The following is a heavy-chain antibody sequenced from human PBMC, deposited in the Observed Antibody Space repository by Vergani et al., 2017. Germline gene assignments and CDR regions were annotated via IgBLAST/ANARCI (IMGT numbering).Heavy chain of an antibody. J-gene: IGHJ5*02. CDR2: IYTSGST. V-gene: IGHV4-61*02. CDR3: ARGGFLRWFDP. D-gene: IGHD3-3*01. Sequence: QVQLQESGPGLVKPSQTLSLTCTVSGGSISSGSYYWSWIRQPAGKGLEWIGRIYTSGSTNYNPSLKSRVTISVDTSKNQFSLKLSSVTAADTAVYYCARGGFLRWFDPWGQGTLVTVSS. CDR1: GGSISSGSYY.